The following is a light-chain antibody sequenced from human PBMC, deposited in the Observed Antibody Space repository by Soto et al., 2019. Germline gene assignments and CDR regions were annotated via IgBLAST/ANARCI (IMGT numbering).Light chain of an antibody. J-gene: IGLJ3*02. CDR3: CSYAGTYTWV. CDR2: EVR. V-gene: IGLV2-14*01. Sequence: QSVLTQPASVSGSPGQSITISCSGTRRDVGAYNLVSWYQQPPGKAPQLLIYEVRNRPSGISSRFSGSRSGNTASLTISSLLPEDEADYYCCSYAGTYTWVFGGGTKLTVL. CDR1: RRDVGAYNL.